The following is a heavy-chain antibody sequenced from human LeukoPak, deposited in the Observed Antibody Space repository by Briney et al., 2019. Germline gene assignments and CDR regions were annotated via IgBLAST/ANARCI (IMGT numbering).Heavy chain of an antibody. CDR3: VRESEYYFDHSASFDY. CDR1: GFTFTAYL. V-gene: IGHV3-30-3*01. Sequence: PGGSLRLSCAASGFTFTAYLIHWVRQAPGKGLEWVAVMSSDGNAMFYADSVKGRFTISRDNSKNTLYLQMNSLRAEDTAVYYCVRESEYYFDHSASFDYWGQGTLSPSPQ. D-gene: IGHD3-22*01. CDR2: MSSDGNAM. J-gene: IGHJ4*02.